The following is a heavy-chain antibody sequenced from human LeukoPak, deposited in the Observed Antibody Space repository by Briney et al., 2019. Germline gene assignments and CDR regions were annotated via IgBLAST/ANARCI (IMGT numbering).Heavy chain of an antibody. V-gene: IGHV4-4*07. Sequence: SETLSLTCTVSGGSIRNYFWNWVRQPAGEGLEWIGRISTGGSTDYNPSLESRLTMSVDTSKNQYSLRLSSVTAADTAVYYCARDGSSSWPFDFWGQGCLVTVSS. CDR2: ISTGGST. D-gene: IGHD6-13*01. CDR3: ARDGSSSWPFDF. CDR1: GGSIRNYF. J-gene: IGHJ4*02.